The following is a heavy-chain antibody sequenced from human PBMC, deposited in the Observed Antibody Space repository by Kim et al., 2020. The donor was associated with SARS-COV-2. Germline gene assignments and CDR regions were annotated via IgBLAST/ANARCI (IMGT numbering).Heavy chain of an antibody. D-gene: IGHD2-2*02. CDR1: GFSFSNVA. J-gene: IGHJ4*02. CDR3: AKARSTSCYTDFDC. Sequence: GGSLRLSCAASGFSFSNVAMGWVRQVPGKGLEWVSSISSSGNSTFSEYAVSGRFTISRDKSKTTIYLQMHSHSAATTAAYYCAKARSTSCYTDFDCWGQG. V-gene: IGHV3-23*01. CDR2: ISSSGNST.